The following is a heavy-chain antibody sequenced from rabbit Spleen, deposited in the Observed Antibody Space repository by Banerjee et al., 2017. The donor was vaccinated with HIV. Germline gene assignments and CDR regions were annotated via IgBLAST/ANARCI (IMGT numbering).Heavy chain of an antibody. Sequence: QEQLVESGGGLVQPEGSLTLTCTASGFSFSFNHYMCWVRQAPGKGPEWIACIDSGSSGFTYFANWAKGRFTISKTSSTTVTLQMTSLTAADTATYFCARDTGSSFSSYGMDLWGQGTLVTVS. J-gene: IGHJ6*01. CDR3: ARDTGSSFSSYGMDL. CDR2: IDSGSSGFT. V-gene: IGHV1S45*01. CDR1: GFSFSFNHY. D-gene: IGHD8-1*01.